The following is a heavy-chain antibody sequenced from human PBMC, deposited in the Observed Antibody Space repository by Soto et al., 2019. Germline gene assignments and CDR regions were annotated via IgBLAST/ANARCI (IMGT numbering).Heavy chain of an antibody. CDR3: AKDDFTDRGEDYFDH. CDR1: GVSFSDFA. D-gene: IGHD2-21*01. V-gene: IGHV3-23*01. CDR2: IGAGGDIT. Sequence: WGSLRLCWAASGVSFSDFARSWVRQAPVKGLEWVSGIGAGGDITFYADSVKGRFGISRDNSKNTVYLQVNSLRAEDTAVYFCAKDDFTDRGEDYFDHWGPGTLVTVSS. J-gene: IGHJ4*02.